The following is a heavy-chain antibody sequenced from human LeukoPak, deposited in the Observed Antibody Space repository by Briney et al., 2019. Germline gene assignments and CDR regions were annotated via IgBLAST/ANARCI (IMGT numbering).Heavy chain of an antibody. V-gene: IGHV3-30*04. D-gene: IGHD3-10*01. Sequence: PGGSLRLSCAASGFTFSSYAMHWVRQAPGKGLEWVAVISYDGSNKYYADSVKGRFTISRDNSKNTLYLQMNSLRAEDTAVYYCARDPYYGSGSPDYWGQGTLVTVSS. J-gene: IGHJ4*02. CDR1: GFTFSSYA. CDR3: ARDPYYGSGSPDY. CDR2: ISYDGSNK.